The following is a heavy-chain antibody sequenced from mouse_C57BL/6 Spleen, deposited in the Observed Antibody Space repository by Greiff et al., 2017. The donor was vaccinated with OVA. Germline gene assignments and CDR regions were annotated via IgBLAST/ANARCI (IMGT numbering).Heavy chain of an antibody. Sequence: QVQLKQPGAELVKPGASVKLSCKASGYTFTSYWMQWVKQRPGQGLEWIGEIDPSDSYTNYNQKFKGKATLTVDTSSSTAYMQLSSLTSEDSAVYYCARSRDYYYGSSYWGYWGQGTSVTVSS. J-gene: IGHJ4*01. CDR3: ARSRDYYYGSSYWGY. CDR2: IDPSDSYT. CDR1: GYTFTSYW. V-gene: IGHV1-50*01. D-gene: IGHD1-1*01.